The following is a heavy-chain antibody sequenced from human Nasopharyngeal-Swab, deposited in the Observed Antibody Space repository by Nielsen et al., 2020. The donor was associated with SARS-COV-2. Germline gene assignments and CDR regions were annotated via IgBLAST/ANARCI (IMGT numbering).Heavy chain of an antibody. CDR2: IYPNDADT. V-gene: IGHV5-51*01. CDR3: ARAPYNYGQFYFDY. D-gene: IGHD5-18*01. Sequence: VRQMPGKGLEWMGIIYPNDADTRYSPSFQGQVTISADKSISAAYLRWSSLKASDTAIYYCARAPYNYGQFYFDYWGQGTLVTVSS. J-gene: IGHJ4*02.